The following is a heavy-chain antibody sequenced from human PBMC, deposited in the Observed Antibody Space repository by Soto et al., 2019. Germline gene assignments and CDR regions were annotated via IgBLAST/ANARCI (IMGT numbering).Heavy chain of an antibody. CDR3: ARRVQKNVYTSIGH. D-gene: IGHD1-1*01. CDR1: TETFNNYG. CDR2: ISTYNGNTNT. J-gene: IGHJ1*01. Sequence: ASVKVSCKASTETFNNYGSAWVRQAPGRGLEWMGWISTYNGNTNTYHKKRFRGRFTMTSASASNTAYMELRSLTPNDKAVYYCARRVQKNVYTSIGHLGQGTLLTVSS. V-gene: IGHV1-18*04.